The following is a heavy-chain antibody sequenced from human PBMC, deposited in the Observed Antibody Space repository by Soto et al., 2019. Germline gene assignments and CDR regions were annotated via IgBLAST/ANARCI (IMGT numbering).Heavy chain of an antibody. Sequence: ASVKVSCKALGNTFTYRYLHWVRQAPGQALEWMGWITPFSGDVHYAQKFQERVTITRDRSINTAYMQMSSLRSEDTAMYFCAGGGAGSGPFTWELPNHWGQGTLVTVSS. CDR3: AGGGAGSGPFTWELPNH. J-gene: IGHJ5*02. V-gene: IGHV1-45*02. CDR2: ITPFSGDV. D-gene: IGHD1-26*01. CDR1: GNTFTYRY.